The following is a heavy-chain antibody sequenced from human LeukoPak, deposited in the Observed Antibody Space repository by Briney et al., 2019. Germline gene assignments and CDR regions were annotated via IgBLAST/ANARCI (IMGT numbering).Heavy chain of an antibody. CDR2: ISSNGGST. V-gene: IGHV3-64*01. Sequence: GGSLRLSCAASGFTFSSYAMHWVRQAPGKGLEYVSAISSNGGSTYYANSVKGRFTISRDNAKKSLYLQMNSLRAEDTAVYYCARLGHLYYYYMDVWGKGTTVTVSS. CDR1: GFTFSSYA. J-gene: IGHJ6*03. CDR3: ARLGHLYYYYMDV.